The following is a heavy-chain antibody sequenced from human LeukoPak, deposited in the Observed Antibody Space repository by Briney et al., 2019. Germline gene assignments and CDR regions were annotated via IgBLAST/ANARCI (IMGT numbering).Heavy chain of an antibody. J-gene: IGHJ4*02. D-gene: IGHD3-22*01. CDR2: TNTDGSRT. CDR1: GFAFSTYW. CDR3: EGTYYYDSSDDY. Sequence: GGSLRLSCTASGFAFSTYWMHWVRQTPGKGLEWVSRTNTDGSRTNYADSVKGRFTISRDNSKNTLYLQMNSLRAEDTAVYYCEGTYYYDSSDDYWGQGTLVTVSS. V-gene: IGHV3-74*01.